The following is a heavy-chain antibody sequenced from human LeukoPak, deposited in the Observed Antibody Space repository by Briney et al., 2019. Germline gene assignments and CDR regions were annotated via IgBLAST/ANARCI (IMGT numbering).Heavy chain of an antibody. CDR3: ARDGPAQMVDLDY. V-gene: IGHV1-2*02. Sequence: GASVKVSCKASGYTFSGTGWYLYWLRQAPGQGLECMGWIHPNNGDTAYAQKFEGRVAMTRDTSISTGYMELRRLRPDDTAVYFCARDGPAQMVDLDYWGQGTLVTVSS. CDR2: IHPNNGDT. CDR1: GYTFSGTGWY. J-gene: IGHJ4*02. D-gene: IGHD3-10*01.